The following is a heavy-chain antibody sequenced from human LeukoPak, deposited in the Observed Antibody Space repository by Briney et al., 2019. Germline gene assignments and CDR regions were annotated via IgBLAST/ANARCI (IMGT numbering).Heavy chain of an antibody. CDR2: IWNSLSK. CDR3: ATEVRRGDSPLDN. CDR1: GFNFFDHP. J-gene: IGHJ4*02. Sequence: GGSLRLSCSASGFNFFDHPIHWVRQAPGKGPEWVSGIWNSLSKVYAESVKGRFTISRDNARNSVYLQMQSLRPEDTALYYCATEVRRGDSPLDNWGQGILVTVSS. V-gene: IGHV3-9*01.